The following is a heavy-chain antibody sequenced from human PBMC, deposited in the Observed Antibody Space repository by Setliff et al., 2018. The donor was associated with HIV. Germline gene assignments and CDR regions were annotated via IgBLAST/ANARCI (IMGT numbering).Heavy chain of an antibody. D-gene: IGHD6-19*01. CDR1: GGSISDNKYY. Sequence: SETLSLTCSVSGGSISDNKYYWSWIRQPPGKGLEWTGSIYHTGKTYYNSALKNRLTISVDTSKNQFSLELSSVTAADTAVYYCARQQHSSDLKIWNCWGQGTLVTVSS. CDR3: ARQQHSSDLKIWNC. J-gene: IGHJ4*02. CDR2: IYHTGKT. V-gene: IGHV4-39*01.